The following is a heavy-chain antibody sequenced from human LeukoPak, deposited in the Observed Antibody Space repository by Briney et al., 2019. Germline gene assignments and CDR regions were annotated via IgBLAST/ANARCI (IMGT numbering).Heavy chain of an antibody. CDR3: AIDSSSWYPGGMDV. CDR1: GYTFTSYA. V-gene: IGHV1-3*01. J-gene: IGHJ6*02. D-gene: IGHD6-13*01. Sequence: ASVKVSCKASGYTFTSYAMHWVRQAPGQRLEWTGWINAGNGNTKYSQKFQGRVTITRDTSASTAYMELSSLRSEDTAVYYCAIDSSSWYPGGMDVWGQGTTVTVSS. CDR2: INAGNGNT.